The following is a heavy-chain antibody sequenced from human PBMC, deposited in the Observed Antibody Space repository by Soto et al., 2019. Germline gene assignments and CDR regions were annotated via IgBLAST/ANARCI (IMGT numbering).Heavy chain of an antibody. CDR2: IIPIFGTA. J-gene: IGHJ6*02. Sequence: QVQLVQSVAEVKKPGSSVKVSCKASGGTFSSYAISWVRQAPGQGLEWMGGIIPIFGTANYAQKFQGRVTITADESTRTAYMELSSLRSEDTAVYYCARDRGWNDVVCIYYYYGMDVWGQGTTVTVSS. V-gene: IGHV1-69*01. CDR1: GGTFSSYA. CDR3: ARDRGWNDVVCIYYYYGMDV. D-gene: IGHD1-1*01.